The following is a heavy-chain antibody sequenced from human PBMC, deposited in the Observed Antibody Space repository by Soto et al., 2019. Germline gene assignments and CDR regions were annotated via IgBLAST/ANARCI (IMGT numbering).Heavy chain of an antibody. J-gene: IGHJ6*03. CDR2: ISGSGGST. CDR3: AKDRRSSSSFYYYYYMDV. Sequence: EVQLLESGGGLVQPGGSLRLSCAASGFTFSSYAMSWVRQAPGKGLEWVSAISGSGGSTYYADSVKGRFTISRDNSKNTLYLHMNSLRAEDTAVYYCAKDRRSSSSFYYYYYMDVWGKGTTVTVSS. CDR1: GFTFSSYA. D-gene: IGHD6-6*01. V-gene: IGHV3-23*01.